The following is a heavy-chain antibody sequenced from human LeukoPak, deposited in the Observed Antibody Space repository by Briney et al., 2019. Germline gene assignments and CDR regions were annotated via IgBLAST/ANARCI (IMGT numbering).Heavy chain of an antibody. CDR3: ARVSGGVRGVIIPTSFYFDY. V-gene: IGHV4-30-4*01. D-gene: IGHD3-10*01. CDR2: IYYSGST. Sequence: SETLSLTCAVYGGSFSDYYWSWIRQPPGKGLEWIGYIYYSGSTYYNPSLKSRVTISVDTSKNQFSLKLSSVTAADTAVYYCARVSGGVRGVIIPTSFYFDYWGQGTLVTVSS. J-gene: IGHJ4*02. CDR1: GGSFSDYY.